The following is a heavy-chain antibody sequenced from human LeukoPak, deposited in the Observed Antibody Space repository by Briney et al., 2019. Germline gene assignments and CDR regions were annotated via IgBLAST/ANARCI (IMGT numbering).Heavy chain of an antibody. CDR1: GFIFSHRG. CDR2: ISPSADTV. V-gene: IGHV3-48*04. J-gene: IGHJ3*02. Sequence: GGSLRLSCVGSGFIFSHRGMIWVRQAPGRGLEWVSYISPSADTVYYGDSMKGRFTISRDNAKNSLYLQMNSLRAEDTALYYCAKDLGATPFDAFDIWGQGTMVTVSS. D-gene: IGHD1-26*01. CDR3: AKDLGATPFDAFDI.